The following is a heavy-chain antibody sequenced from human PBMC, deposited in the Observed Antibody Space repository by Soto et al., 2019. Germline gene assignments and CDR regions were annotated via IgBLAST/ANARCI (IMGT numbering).Heavy chain of an antibody. CDR2: IFWDDDK. Sequence: QVTLKESGPTLVKPTRFSSRPGPFLGFYSPPIEWVWAWFRQPPGKALEWLALIFWDDDKRYNPSLRSRLTITKDTSKNQVVLTMTNMDPVDTATYYCSHSVLRFFDYWGQGALVTVSS. CDR1: GFYSPPIEWV. J-gene: IGHJ4*02. V-gene: IGHV2-5*02. D-gene: IGHD3-10*01. CDR3: SHSVLRFFDY.